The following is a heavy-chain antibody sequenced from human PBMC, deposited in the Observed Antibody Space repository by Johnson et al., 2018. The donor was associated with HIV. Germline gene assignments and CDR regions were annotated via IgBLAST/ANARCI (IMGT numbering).Heavy chain of an antibody. Sequence: QVQLVESGGGVVQPGRSLRLSCAASGFIFSSYGMHWVRQAPGKGLEWVAVIWYDGSNKYYADSVKGRFTISRDNSKNTLYLQMNSLRAEDTAVYYCVRDRSTYSGSYYGWDAFALWGQGTMVTVSS. CDR3: VRDRSTYSGSYYGWDAFAL. CDR1: GFIFSSYG. CDR2: IWYDGSNK. D-gene: IGHD1-26*01. V-gene: IGHV3-33*01. J-gene: IGHJ3*01.